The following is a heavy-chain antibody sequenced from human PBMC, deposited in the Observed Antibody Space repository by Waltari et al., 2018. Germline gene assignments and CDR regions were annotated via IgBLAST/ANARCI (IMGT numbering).Heavy chain of an antibody. D-gene: IGHD2-15*01. CDR1: GDSISNNFF. Sequence: QVQLQESGPGLVKPSGTLSLTCPVSGDSISNNFFWSWVRQSPGKGLEWIGQVHQSGRSNYNPSLESRVTVSMDTSKNQFSLKMTSVTAADTAIYYCASDRGRGLYLDSWGQGTLVTVSP. CDR2: VHQSGRS. V-gene: IGHV4-4*02. CDR3: ASDRGRGLYLDS. J-gene: IGHJ4*02.